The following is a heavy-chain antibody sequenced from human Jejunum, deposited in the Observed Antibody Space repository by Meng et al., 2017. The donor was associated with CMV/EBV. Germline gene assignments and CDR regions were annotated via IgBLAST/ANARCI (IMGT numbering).Heavy chain of an antibody. V-gene: IGHV5-51*01. Sequence: SGYTLPSYWIGLVRQLPGKGLKCMELIYPGDSTTRYSPSFQGQVSISADKSINTAYLQWRSLKASDTAIYYCARPKYSTSWPDSFDSWGQGALVTVSS. CDR1: GYTLPSYW. J-gene: IGHJ4*02. CDR2: IYPGDSTT. CDR3: ARPKYSTSWPDSFDS. D-gene: IGHD6-13*01.